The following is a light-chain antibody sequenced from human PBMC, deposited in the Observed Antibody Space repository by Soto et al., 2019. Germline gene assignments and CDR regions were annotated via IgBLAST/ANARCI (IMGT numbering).Light chain of an antibody. CDR3: QKYNSAEFT. Sequence: DIQMTQSPSSLSASVGDRVTKTYRACQGISNYLAWYQQKPGKVPKLLIYAASTLQSVVPSRFSGSGSGTDFTLTISSLQPEDVATYYCQKYNSAEFTFGPGTKVDIK. CDR2: AAS. V-gene: IGKV1-27*01. CDR1: QGISNY. J-gene: IGKJ3*01.